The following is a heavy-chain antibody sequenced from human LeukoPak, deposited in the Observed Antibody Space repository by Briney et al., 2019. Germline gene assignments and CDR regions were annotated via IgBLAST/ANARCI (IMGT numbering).Heavy chain of an antibody. V-gene: IGHV4-4*02. CDR1: GFTFSSYNM. D-gene: IGHD1-26*01. J-gene: IGHJ5*02. CDR2: IFHSGST. Sequence: GSLRLSCAASGFTFSSYNMNWVRQAPGKGLEWIGEIFHSGSTNYNPSLKSRVTISVDKSKNQFSLKLNSVTAADTAVYYCARGGNKWELDNWFDPWGQGTLVTVSS. CDR3: ARGGNKWELDNWFDP.